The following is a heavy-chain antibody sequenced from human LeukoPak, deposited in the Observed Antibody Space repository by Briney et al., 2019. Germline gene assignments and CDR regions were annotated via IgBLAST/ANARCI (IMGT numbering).Heavy chain of an antibody. D-gene: IGHD1-26*01. V-gene: IGHV4-39*01. CDR1: GASISGGTYY. Sequence: SSETLSLTCSVSGASISGGTYYWGWIRQPPGKGLEWIGSIYYTGSTYDNPSLKSRVTISVDTSMNQFSLKLSSVTAADTAVYYCARRGGSGRAFDYWGQGTLVTVSS. CDR2: IYYTGST. CDR3: ARRGGSGRAFDY. J-gene: IGHJ4*02.